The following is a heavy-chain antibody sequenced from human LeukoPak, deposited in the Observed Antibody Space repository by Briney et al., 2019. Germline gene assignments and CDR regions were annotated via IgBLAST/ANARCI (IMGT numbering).Heavy chain of an antibody. CDR2: IYYSGST. CDR1: GFTFSSYW. Sequence: GSLRLSCAASGFTFSSYWMSWVRQAPGKGLEWIGSIYYSGSTYYNPSLKSRVTISVDTSKNQFSLKLSSVTAADTAVYYCARTYYDYVWGSEAFDIWGQGTMVTVSS. V-gene: IGHV4-39*07. D-gene: IGHD3-16*01. CDR3: ARTYYDYVWGSEAFDI. J-gene: IGHJ3*02.